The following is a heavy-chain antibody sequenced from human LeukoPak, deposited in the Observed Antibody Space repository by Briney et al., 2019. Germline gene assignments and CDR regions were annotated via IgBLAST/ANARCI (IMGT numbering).Heavy chain of an antibody. V-gene: IGHV3-74*01. Sequence: GGSLRLSCAASGFSFSTYWMHWVRQVPGTGLVWVSRTNTDGSSTDYADSVKGRFTISRDNAKDTLYLQMNSLRPEDTAVYYSLRDLGGRGRAWGQGTLVTVSS. CDR2: TNTDGSST. CDR1: GFSFSTYW. J-gene: IGHJ5*02. D-gene: IGHD1-26*01. CDR3: LRDLGGRGRA.